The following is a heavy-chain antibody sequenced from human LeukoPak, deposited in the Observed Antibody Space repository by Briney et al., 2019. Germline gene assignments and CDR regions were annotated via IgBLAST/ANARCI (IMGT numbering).Heavy chain of an antibody. Sequence: QSSETLSLTCAVYGGSFSGYYWGWIRQPPGKGLEWIGEINHSGSTNYNPSLKSRGTISVDTSKNQFSLKLSSVTAADTAVYYCARGVPAVAVMAGPRSGVADYWGQGTLVTVSS. J-gene: IGHJ4*02. CDR2: INHSGST. V-gene: IGHV4-34*01. CDR1: GGSFSGYY. D-gene: IGHD1-26*01. CDR3: ARGVPAVAVMAGPRSGVADY.